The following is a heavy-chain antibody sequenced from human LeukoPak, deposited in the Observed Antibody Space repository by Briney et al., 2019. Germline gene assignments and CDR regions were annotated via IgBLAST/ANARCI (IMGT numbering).Heavy chain of an antibody. Sequence: GASVKVSCKASGYTFTNYGISWVRQAPGQGLEWMGWVSANNGNTNYAQKLQGRVTMTTDTSTRTAYMELRSLTSDDTAVYYCARGGGYDSEDYWGQGTLVTVSS. CDR2: VSANNGNT. V-gene: IGHV1-18*01. CDR1: GYTFTNYG. CDR3: ARGGGYDSEDY. D-gene: IGHD5-12*01. J-gene: IGHJ4*02.